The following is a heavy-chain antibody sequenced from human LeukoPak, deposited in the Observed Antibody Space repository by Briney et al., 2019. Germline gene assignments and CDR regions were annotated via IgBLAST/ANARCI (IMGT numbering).Heavy chain of an antibody. CDR3: ARSYYYDNSGYPYYYYMDV. Sequence: SETLSLTCTVSGGSTRSCYWSWIRQPPGKGLEWIGYIYYSGSTNYNPSLKSRVTISVDTSKNQFSLKLSSVTAADTAMYYCARSYYYDNSGYPYYYYMDVWGKGTTVTVSS. J-gene: IGHJ6*03. D-gene: IGHD3-22*01. V-gene: IGHV4-59*08. CDR1: GGSTRSCY. CDR2: IYYSGST.